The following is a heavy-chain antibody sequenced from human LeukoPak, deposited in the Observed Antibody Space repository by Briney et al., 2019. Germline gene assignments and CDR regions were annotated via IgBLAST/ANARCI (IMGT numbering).Heavy chain of an antibody. CDR1: GGPISRSNFF. J-gene: IGHJ4*02. CDR3: ATVGDNGGYYPFDY. CDR2: IYYSGNT. V-gene: IGHV4-39*01. Sequence: NASETLSLTCTVSGGPISRSNFFWGWIRQPPGKVLEWIGSIYYSGNTYYNPSLKSRLTIAVDTSRNQFSLKMSSVTAADTAVYYCATVGDNGGYYPFDYWGQGTLVTVSS. D-gene: IGHD4-17*01.